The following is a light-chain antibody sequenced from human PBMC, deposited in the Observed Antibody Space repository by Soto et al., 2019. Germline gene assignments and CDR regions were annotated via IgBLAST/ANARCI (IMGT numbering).Light chain of an antibody. V-gene: IGKV3-15*01. CDR1: QSVSSN. J-gene: IGKJ1*01. CDR3: QQYNNWPRT. CDR2: GAS. Sequence: EIVMTQSPATLSVSPGERATISCRASQSVSSNLAWYQQKPGQAPRLLIYGASTRATGIPARFSGSGFGTEFPLTISSLQSEDFAVYYCQQYNNWPRTFGQGTKV.